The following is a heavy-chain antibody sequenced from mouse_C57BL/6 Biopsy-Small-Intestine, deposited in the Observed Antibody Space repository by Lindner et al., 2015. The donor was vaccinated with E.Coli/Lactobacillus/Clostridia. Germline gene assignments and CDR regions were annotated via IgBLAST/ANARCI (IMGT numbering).Heavy chain of an antibody. CDR3: ATGLSGFNGYDPFDY. CDR2: ISGYNGKT. Sequence: SVKVSCKASGYTFSSSGINWVRQVPGQGLEWMGWISGYNGKTVYARNFQGRVTMTTDTSTYTAYMELRGLRSDDTAVFYCATGLSGFNGYDPFDYWGQGTLVTVSS. J-gene: IGHJ4*01. D-gene: IGHD2-2*01. V-gene: IGHV1-4*02. CDR1: GYTFSSSG.